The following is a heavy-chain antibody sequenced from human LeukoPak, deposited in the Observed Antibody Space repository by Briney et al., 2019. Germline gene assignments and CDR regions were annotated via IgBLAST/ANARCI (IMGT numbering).Heavy chain of an antibody. CDR1: GGTFSSYA. D-gene: IGHD6-13*01. CDR2: IIPIFGTA. V-gene: IGHV1-69*13. CDR3: ARVVGAAAGSNYYYYYMDV. Sequence: GASVKVSCKASGGTFSSYAISWVRQAPGQGLEWMGGIIPIFGTANYAQKFQGRVTITADESTSIAYMELSSLRSEDTAVYYCARVVGAAAGSNYYYYYMDVWGKGTTVTVSS. J-gene: IGHJ6*03.